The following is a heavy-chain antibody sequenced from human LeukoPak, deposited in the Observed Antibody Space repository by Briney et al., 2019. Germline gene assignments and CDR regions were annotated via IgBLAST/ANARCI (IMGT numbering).Heavy chain of an antibody. CDR2: IYYSGST. Sequence: SETLSLTCTVSGGSISSYYWSWIRQPPGKGLEWIGYIYYSGSTNYNPPLKSQVTISVDTSKNQFSLKLSSVTAADTAVYYCARAKPYYDFWSGYSSHMDVWGKGTTVTVSS. J-gene: IGHJ6*03. V-gene: IGHV4-59*01. CDR1: GGSISSYY. D-gene: IGHD3-3*01. CDR3: ARAKPYYDFWSGYSSHMDV.